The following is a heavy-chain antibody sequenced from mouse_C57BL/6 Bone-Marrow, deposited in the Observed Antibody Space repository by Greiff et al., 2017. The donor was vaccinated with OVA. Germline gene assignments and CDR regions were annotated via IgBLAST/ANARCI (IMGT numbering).Heavy chain of an antibody. CDR3: ARSRIYYGNYFDY. Sequence: VQRVESGAELARPGASVKMSCKASGYTFTSYTMHWVKQRPGQGLEWIGYINPSSGYTKYNQKFKDKATLTADKSSSTAYMQLSSLTSEDSAVYYCARSRIYYGNYFDYWGQGTTLTVSS. CDR2: INPSSGYT. D-gene: IGHD2-1*01. J-gene: IGHJ2*01. V-gene: IGHV1-4*01. CDR1: GYTFTSYT.